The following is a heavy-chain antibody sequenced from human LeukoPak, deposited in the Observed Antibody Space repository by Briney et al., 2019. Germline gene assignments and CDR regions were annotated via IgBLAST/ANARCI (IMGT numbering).Heavy chain of an antibody. J-gene: IGHJ5*02. CDR1: GGSISSNSYY. D-gene: IGHD6-19*01. Sequence: ETLSLTCAVSGGSISSNSYYWGWIRQPPGKGLEWIGSIYYSGSTYYNPSLKSRLTISVDTSKNEFSLKLTSVTAADTAVYYCARRTLLLDQWLPRGGFNWFDPWGQGTLVTVSP. CDR2: IYYSGST. CDR3: ARRTLLLDQWLPRGGFNWFDP. V-gene: IGHV4-39*01.